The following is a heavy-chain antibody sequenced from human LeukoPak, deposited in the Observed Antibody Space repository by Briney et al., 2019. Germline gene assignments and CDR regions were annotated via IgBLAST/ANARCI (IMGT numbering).Heavy chain of an antibody. CDR3: ARDTLGYCSSTSCYPPILLFDY. V-gene: IGHV3-48*01. Sequence: GGSLRLSCAASGFTFSSYSMNWVRQAPGKGLEWVSYISSSSSTIYYADSVKGRFTISRDNAKNSLYLQMNSLRAEDTAVYYCARDTLGYCSSTSCYPPILLFDYWGQGTLVTVSS. J-gene: IGHJ4*02. CDR1: GFTFSSYS. CDR2: ISSSSSTI. D-gene: IGHD2-2*01.